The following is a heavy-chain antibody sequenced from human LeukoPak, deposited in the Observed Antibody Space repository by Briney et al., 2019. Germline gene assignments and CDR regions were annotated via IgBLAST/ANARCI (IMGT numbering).Heavy chain of an antibody. V-gene: IGHV1-24*01. Sequence: GPSVKVSCKVSGYRLTELSRHWVRQAPGKGLEWLGGFDIVHGDTIYAQKFQGRVTMTENTSTDTTYMELSSLGSEDTAGYFCTAGRASSRLDFWGLGTLVIVSS. CDR2: FDIVHGDT. J-gene: IGHJ4*02. CDR3: TAGRASSRLDF. D-gene: IGHD2-2*01. CDR1: GYRLTELS.